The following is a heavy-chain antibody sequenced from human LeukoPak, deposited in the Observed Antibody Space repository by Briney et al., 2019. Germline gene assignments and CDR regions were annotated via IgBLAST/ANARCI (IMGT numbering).Heavy chain of an antibody. Sequence: GRSLRLSCAASGFTFSSYGMHWVRQTPGKGLEWVAVISYDGSNKYYADSVKGRFTISGDNSKNTLYLQMNSLRAEDTAVYYCAKDYGGSGWYDNWGQGTLVTVSS. CDR3: AKDYGGSGWYDN. V-gene: IGHV3-30*18. J-gene: IGHJ4*02. D-gene: IGHD6-19*01. CDR2: ISYDGSNK. CDR1: GFTFSSYG.